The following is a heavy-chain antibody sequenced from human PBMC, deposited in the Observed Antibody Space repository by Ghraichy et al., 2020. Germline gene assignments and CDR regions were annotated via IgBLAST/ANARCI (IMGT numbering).Heavy chain of an antibody. CDR3: AVAHDYGDYDPNYYYGMDV. CDR1: GGTFSSYA. Sequence: SVKVSCKASGGTFSSYAISWVRQAPGQGLEWMGGIIPIFGTANYAQKFQGRVTITADESTSTAYMELSSLRSEDTAVYYCAVAHDYGDYDPNYYYGMDVWGQGTTVTVSS. D-gene: IGHD4-17*01. J-gene: IGHJ6*02. V-gene: IGHV1-69*13. CDR2: IIPIFGTA.